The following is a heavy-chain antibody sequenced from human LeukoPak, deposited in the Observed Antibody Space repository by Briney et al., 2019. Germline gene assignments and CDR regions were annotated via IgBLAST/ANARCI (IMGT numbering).Heavy chain of an antibody. CDR2: IYPGDSDT. V-gene: IGHV5-51*01. CDR3: ARRGYSGFEGSWFDN. D-gene: IGHD5-12*01. J-gene: IGHJ4*02. Sequence: GESLKISCKGFGYNFTTYWIGWVRQIPEKGLEWMGTIYPGDSDTRYRPSFQGQVTISVDKSISTAYVQWSSLKASDTAMYYCARRGYSGFEGSWFDNWGQGTLVTVSS. CDR1: GYNFTTYW.